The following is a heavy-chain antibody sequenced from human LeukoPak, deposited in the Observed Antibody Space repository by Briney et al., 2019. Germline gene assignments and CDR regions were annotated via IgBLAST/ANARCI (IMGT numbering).Heavy chain of an antibody. CDR1: GGTFSSYA. CDR2: IIPIFGTA. V-gene: IGHV1-69*05. D-gene: IGHD2-15*01. Sequence: SVKVSCKASGGTFSSYAISWVRQAPGQGLEWMGRIIPIFGTANYAQKFQGRVTITTDESTSTAYMELSSLRSENTAVYYCATNRDCSGGSCYPYYYYYMDVWGKGTTVTVSS. CDR3: ATNRDCSGGSCYPYYYYYMDV. J-gene: IGHJ6*03.